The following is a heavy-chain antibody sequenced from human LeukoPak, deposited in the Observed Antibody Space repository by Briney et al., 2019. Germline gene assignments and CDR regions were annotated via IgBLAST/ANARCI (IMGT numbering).Heavy chain of an antibody. CDR1: GGSFSGYY. Sequence: SETLPLTCTVYGGSFSGYYWSWIRQPPGKGLEGIGEINYSGSTNYNPSLKSRVTIAVDTSKNQFSLKLSSVTAADTAVYYCAGVFDWGSYYNYWGQGTLVTVSS. CDR2: INYSGST. V-gene: IGHV4-34*01. D-gene: IGHD3-16*01. CDR3: AGVFDWGSYYNY. J-gene: IGHJ4*02.